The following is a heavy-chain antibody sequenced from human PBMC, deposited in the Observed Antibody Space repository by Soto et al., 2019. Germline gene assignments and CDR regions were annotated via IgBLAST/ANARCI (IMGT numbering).Heavy chain of an antibody. CDR3: ARDPSSNFDY. CDR1: GFTFSSYA. CDR2: ISYDGSNK. V-gene: IGHV3-30-3*01. Sequence: PGGSLRLSCAASGFTFSSYARHWVRQAPGKGLEWVAVISYDGSNKYYADSVKGRFTISRDNSKNTLYLQMNSLRAEDTAVYYCARDPSSNFDYWGQGTLVTVSS. D-gene: IGHD6-6*01. J-gene: IGHJ4*02.